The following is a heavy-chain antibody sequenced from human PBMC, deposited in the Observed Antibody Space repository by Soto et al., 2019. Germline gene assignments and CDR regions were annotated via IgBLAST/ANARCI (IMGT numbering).Heavy chain of an antibody. CDR1: GGSISSSSYY. V-gene: IGHV4-39*01. D-gene: IGHD6-13*01. J-gene: IGHJ5*02. CDR2: IYYSGST. CDR3: ARHLGSAAAGHTWFDP. Sequence: ASETLSLTCTVSGGSISSSSYYWGWIRQPPGKGLEWIGSIYYSGSTYYNPSLKSRVTISVDTSKNQFSLKLSSVTAADTAVYYCARHLGSAAAGHTWFDPCGQGTLVTVSS.